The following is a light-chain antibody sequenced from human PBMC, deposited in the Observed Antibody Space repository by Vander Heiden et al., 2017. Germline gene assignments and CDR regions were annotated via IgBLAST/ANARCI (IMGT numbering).Light chain of an antibody. CDR2: GNS. CDR3: QSYDSSLSGPHWV. CDR1: SSNIGAGYD. V-gene: IGLV1-40*01. J-gene: IGLJ3*02. Sequence: QSVLTQPPSVSGAPGQRVTISCTGSSSNIGAGYDVHWYQQLPGTAPKLLIYGNSNRPSGVPDRFSGSKSGTSASLAITGLQAEDEADDYCQSYDSSLSGPHWVFGGGTKLTVL.